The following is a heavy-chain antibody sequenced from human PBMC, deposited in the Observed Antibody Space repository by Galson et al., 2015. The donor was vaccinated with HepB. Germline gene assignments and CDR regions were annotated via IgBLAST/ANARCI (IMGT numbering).Heavy chain of an antibody. Sequence: CAISGDSVSSNGAAWNWIRQSPSSGLEWLGRTYYRAKWYTDYALSVKSRITINPDISKHQFSLQLNSVLPEDTAVYSCARGPGHFDFWSGYTPFYYMDGWDKGTPVTVSS. J-gene: IGHJ6*03. CDR2: TYYRAKWYT. D-gene: IGHD3-3*01. V-gene: IGHV6-1*01. CDR3: ARGPGHFDFWSGYTPFYYMDG. CDR1: GDSVSSNGAA.